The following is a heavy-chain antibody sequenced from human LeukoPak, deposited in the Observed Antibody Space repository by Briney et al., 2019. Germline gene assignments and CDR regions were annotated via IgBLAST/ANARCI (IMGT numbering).Heavy chain of an antibody. D-gene: IGHD3-16*01. CDR2: ISSSSNYI. Sequence: PGGSLRLSCAASGFTFSAYSMNWVRQAPGKGLEWVSFISSSSNYIYYADSVKGRFTISRDNAKNSLYLQMNSLRAEDTAVYYCARVGSGGGGQYYFDYWGQGTLVTVSS. J-gene: IGHJ4*02. V-gene: IGHV3-21*01. CDR1: GFTFSAYS. CDR3: ARVGSGGGGQYYFDY.